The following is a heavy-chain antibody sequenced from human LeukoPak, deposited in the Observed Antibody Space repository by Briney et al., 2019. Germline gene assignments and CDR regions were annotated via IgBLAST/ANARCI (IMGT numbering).Heavy chain of an antibody. CDR3: ARCSSSGAEAFGM. D-gene: IGHD6-25*01. CDR1: GFTFNNYC. V-gene: IGHV3-21*01. Sequence: PGGSLRLSCAASGFTFNNYCMNWVRHAPGKGLEWVSSMRTTRRYIYYAESVKGRFTISRDNAKNSLYLQMNSLRDEDTAVYYCARCSSSGAEAFGMWGPGAMVIVSS. J-gene: IGHJ3*02. CDR2: MRTTRRYI.